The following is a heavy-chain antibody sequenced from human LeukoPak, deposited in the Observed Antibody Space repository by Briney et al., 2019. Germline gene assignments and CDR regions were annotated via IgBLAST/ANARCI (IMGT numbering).Heavy chain of an antibody. V-gene: IGHV4-39*07. CDR1: GGSISSRSYY. J-gene: IGHJ4*02. D-gene: IGHD1-26*01. CDR3: ARDRSRWDLLPFDY. Sequence: SETLSLTCTVFGGSISSRSYYWGWIRQPPGKGLEWIADIYYSGDTYYNPALKSRVTISVDTSKNQFSLKLSSVTAADTAVYYCARDRSRWDLLPFDYWGQGTLVTVSS. CDR2: IYYSGDT.